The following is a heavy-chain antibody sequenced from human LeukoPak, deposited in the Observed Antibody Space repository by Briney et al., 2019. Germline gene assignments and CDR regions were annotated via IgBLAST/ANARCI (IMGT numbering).Heavy chain of an antibody. Sequence: EASVKVSCKASGYTFTSYGISWVRQAPGQGLEWMGWISAYNGNTNYAQKLQGRVTMTTDTSTSTAYMELRSLRSDDTAVYYCARDVDGSRAARPYYYYYGMDVWGKGTTVTVSS. CDR1: GYTFTSYG. CDR3: ARDVDGSRAARPYYYYYGMDV. J-gene: IGHJ6*04. V-gene: IGHV1-18*01. CDR2: ISAYNGNT. D-gene: IGHD6-6*01.